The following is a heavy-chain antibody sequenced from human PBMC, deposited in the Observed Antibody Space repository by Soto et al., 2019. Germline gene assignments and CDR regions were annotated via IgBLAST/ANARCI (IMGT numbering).Heavy chain of an antibody. V-gene: IGHV3-30*19. CDR1: GFTFSSYG. J-gene: IGHJ4*02. CDR3: ARDLARKDIVATLDY. Sequence: QVQLVESGGGVVQPGRSLRLSCAASGFTFSSYGMHWVRQAPGKGLEWVAVISYDGSNKYYADSVKGRFTISRDNSKNTLYLQMNSLRAEDTAVYYCARDLARKDIVATLDYWGQGTLVTVSS. CDR2: ISYDGSNK. D-gene: IGHD5-12*01.